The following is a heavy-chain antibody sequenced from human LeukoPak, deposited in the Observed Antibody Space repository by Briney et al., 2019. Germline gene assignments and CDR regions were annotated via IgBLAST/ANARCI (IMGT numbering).Heavy chain of an antibody. D-gene: IGHD2-2*02. CDR1: GGSISTSTYY. Sequence: SETLSLTCTVSGGSISTSTYYWGWVRQPPGKGLEWIGSFYYSGATYYNPSLKSRVTISEDTSVNQFSLRLSSVTAADTAVYYCARIPPLYCGTSSCYSRSFDFWGQGILVTVSS. V-gene: IGHV4-39*07. CDR3: ARIPPLYCGTSSCYSRSFDF. CDR2: FYYSGAT. J-gene: IGHJ4*02.